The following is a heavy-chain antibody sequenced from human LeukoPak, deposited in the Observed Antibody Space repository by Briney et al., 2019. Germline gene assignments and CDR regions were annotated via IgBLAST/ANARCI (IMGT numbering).Heavy chain of an antibody. CDR3: AKDGSSGWYGYFDY. CDR2: ISWNSGSI. CDR1: GFTFSSYA. D-gene: IGHD6-19*01. V-gene: IGHV3-9*01. Sequence: GGSLRLSCAASGFTFSSYAMHWVRQAPGKGLEWVSGISWNSGSIGYADSVKGRFTISRDNAKNSLYLQMNSLRAEDTALYYCAKDGSSGWYGYFDYWGQGTLVTVSS. J-gene: IGHJ4*02.